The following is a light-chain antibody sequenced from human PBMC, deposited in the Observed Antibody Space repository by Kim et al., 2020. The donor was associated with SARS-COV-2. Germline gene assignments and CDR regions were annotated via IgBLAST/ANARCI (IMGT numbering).Light chain of an antibody. CDR2: NAS. CDR3: QQYGSSPYT. Sequence: IVLTQSPGTLSLSPGEKATLSCRASQSVPYNRLAWYQQRSGQPPRLLIYNASSRPGGIPDKFSGSGSGTDFTLTIYRVEPEDFAMYYCQQYGSSPYTFGQGTKLEI. J-gene: IGKJ2*01. V-gene: IGKV3-20*01. CDR1: QSVPYNR.